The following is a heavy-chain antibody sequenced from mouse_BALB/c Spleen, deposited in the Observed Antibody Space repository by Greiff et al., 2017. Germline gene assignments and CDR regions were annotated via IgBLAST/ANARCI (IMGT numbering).Heavy chain of an antibody. J-gene: IGHJ3*01. CDR2: IDPANGNT. CDR3: ASGVHRSWFAY. V-gene: IGHV14-3*02. CDR1: GFNIKDNY. D-gene: IGHD2-14*01. Sequence: VQLQQSGAELVKPGASVKLSCTASGFNIKDNYMLWVKQRPEQGLEWIGRIDPANGNTKYDPKFQGKATITADTSSNTAYLQLSSLTAEDTAVYYCASGVHRSWFAYWGQGTLVTVSA.